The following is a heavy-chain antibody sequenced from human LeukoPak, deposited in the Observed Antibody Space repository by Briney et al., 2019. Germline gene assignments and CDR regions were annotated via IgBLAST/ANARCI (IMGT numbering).Heavy chain of an antibody. Sequence: SETLSLTCTVSGYSISSGYYWGWIRQPPGKGLEWIGSIYHSGSTYYNPSLKSRVTISVDTSKNQFSLKLSSVTAADTAVYYCAREPKRGYVVNWGQGTLVTVSS. J-gene: IGHJ4*02. V-gene: IGHV4-38-2*02. CDR1: GYSISSGYY. CDR2: IYHSGST. D-gene: IGHD3-9*01. CDR3: AREPKRGYVVN.